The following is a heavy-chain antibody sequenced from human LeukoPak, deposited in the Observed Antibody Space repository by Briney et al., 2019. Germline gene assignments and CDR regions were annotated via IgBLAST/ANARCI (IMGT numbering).Heavy chain of an antibody. CDR3: ARGLGYCSRTSCYPDY. CDR1: GFTFSTYA. V-gene: IGHV3-64*01. Sequence: GGFLRLSCAASGFTFSTYAMFWVRQAPGKGLEYVSAISSNGQTTYHANSVKGRFTVSRDNAKNTLWLQMGSLRPEDTAVYFCARGLGYCSRTSCYPDYWGQGTLVTVSS. J-gene: IGHJ4*02. CDR2: ISSNGQTT. D-gene: IGHD2-2*01.